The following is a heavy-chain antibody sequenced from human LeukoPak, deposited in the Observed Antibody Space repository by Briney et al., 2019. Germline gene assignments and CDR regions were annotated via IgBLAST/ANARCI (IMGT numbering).Heavy chain of an antibody. D-gene: IGHD3-3*01. V-gene: IGHV3-11*01. J-gene: IGHJ4*02. CDR1: GFTFSGYY. Sequence: PGGSLRLSCAASGFTFSGYYMSWIRQAPGKGLEWVSYISSSGSTIYYADSVKGRFTISRDNAKNSLYLQMNSLRAEDTAVYYCARGAYDFWSGSLLPIPFDYWGQGTLVTVSS. CDR3: ARGAYDFWSGSLLPIPFDY. CDR2: ISSSGSTI.